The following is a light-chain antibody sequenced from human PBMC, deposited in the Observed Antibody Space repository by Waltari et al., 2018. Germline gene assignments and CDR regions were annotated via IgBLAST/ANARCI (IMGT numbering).Light chain of an antibody. V-gene: IGLV1-47*01. Sequence: QSVLTQPPSASGTPGQSVTISCSGSISNIGTHYVYWYQQLPGTAPKLLIYLTHQRPSGAPDRFSASKSGTAASLAISGLRFEDEADYYCATRDEGPTVVFGGGTKLTVL. CDR1: ISNIGTHY. CDR3: ATRDEGPTVV. CDR2: LTH. J-gene: IGLJ2*01.